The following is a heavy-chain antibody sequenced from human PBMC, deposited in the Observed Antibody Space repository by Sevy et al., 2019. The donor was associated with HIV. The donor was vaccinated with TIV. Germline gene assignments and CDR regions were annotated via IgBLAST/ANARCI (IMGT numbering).Heavy chain of an antibody. CDR1: GFSFSGYS. CDR2: ISSSSSTI. Sequence: GGSLRLSCAASGFSFSGYSMNWVRQAPGKGLEWVSYISSSSSTIYYADSVKGRFTISRDNAKNSLYLQMNSLRDEDTAVYYCARHPYYDSSGYVDYWGQGTLFTVSS. V-gene: IGHV3-48*02. CDR3: ARHPYYDSSGYVDY. D-gene: IGHD3-22*01. J-gene: IGHJ4*02.